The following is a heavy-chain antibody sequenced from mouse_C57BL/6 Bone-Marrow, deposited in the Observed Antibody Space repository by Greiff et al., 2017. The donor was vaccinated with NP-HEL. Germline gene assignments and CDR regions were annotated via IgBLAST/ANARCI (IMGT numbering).Heavy chain of an antibody. CDR2: IYPRSGNT. D-gene: IGHD1-1*01. CDR3: ARGGTTVGFDY. Sequence: VQLQQSGAELARPGASVKLSCKASGYTFTSYGISWVKQRTGQGLEWIGEIYPRSGNTYYNEKFKGKATLTADKSSSTAYMELRSLTSEDSAVYFCARGGTTVGFDYWGQGTTLTVSS. J-gene: IGHJ2*01. CDR1: GYTFTSYG. V-gene: IGHV1-81*01.